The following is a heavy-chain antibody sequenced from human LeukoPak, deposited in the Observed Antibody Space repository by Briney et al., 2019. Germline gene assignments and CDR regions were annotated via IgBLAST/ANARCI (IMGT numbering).Heavy chain of an antibody. Sequence: GATVKISCKASGYSFTDYFLHWVQQAPGKGLEWMGRVDPEDGETIYAEKFQGRVAITADTSRDTAYMELSSLRSEDTAVYYCTIVGLEYYDTSGYPSWGQGTLVTVSS. J-gene: IGHJ5*02. CDR1: GYSFTDYF. CDR3: TIVGLEYYDTSGYPS. CDR2: VDPEDGET. V-gene: IGHV1-69-2*01. D-gene: IGHD3-22*01.